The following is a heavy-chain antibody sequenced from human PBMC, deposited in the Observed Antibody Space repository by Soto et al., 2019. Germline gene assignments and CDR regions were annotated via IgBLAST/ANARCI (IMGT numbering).Heavy chain of an antibody. V-gene: IGHV4-30-4*01. CDR2: IYYSGST. Sequence: SETLSLTCTVSGGSISSGDYYWSWIRQPPGKGLEWIGYIYYSGSTYYNPSLKSRVTISVDTSKNQFSLKLSSVTAADTAVYYCARDFRAGDWTYYYYGMDVWGQGTTVTVSS. CDR1: GGSISSGDYY. CDR3: ARDFRAGDWTYYYYGMDV. D-gene: IGHD3-10*01. J-gene: IGHJ6*02.